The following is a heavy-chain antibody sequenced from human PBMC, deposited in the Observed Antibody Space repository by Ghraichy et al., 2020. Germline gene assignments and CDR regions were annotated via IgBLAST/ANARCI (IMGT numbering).Heavy chain of an antibody. CDR2: IIPIFGTA. V-gene: IGHV1-69*13. J-gene: IGHJ6*04. CDR3: ARVRYDCSSTSCYTNGMDV. CDR1: GGTFSSYA. D-gene: IGHD2-2*01. Sequence: SVKVSCKASGGTFSSYAISWVRQSPGQGLEWMGGIIPIFGTANYAQKFQGRVTITADESTSTASMELNSLRSEDTAVYYCARVRYDCSSTSCYTNGMDVWGKGTTVTVSS.